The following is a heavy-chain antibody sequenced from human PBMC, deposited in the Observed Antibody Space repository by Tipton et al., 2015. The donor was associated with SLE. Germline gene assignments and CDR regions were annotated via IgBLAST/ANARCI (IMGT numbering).Heavy chain of an antibody. D-gene: IGHD3-16*01. CDR3: ARDLSEGRGRGGVFDY. Sequence: SLRLSCAASGFTFSSYAMHWVRQAPGKGLEWVAVISYDGSNKYYAGSVKGRFTISRDNSKNTLYLQMNSLRAEDTAVYYCARDLSEGRGRGGVFDYWCQGTLVTVSS. J-gene: IGHJ4*02. CDR2: ISYDGSNK. V-gene: IGHV3-30*01. CDR1: GFTFSSYA.